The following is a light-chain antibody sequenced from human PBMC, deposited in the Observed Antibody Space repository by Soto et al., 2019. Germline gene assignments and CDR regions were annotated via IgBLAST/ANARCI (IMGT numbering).Light chain of an antibody. CDR3: AAWDDSLGAYV. V-gene: IGLV1-44*01. Sequence: QSVLTQPPSASATPGQRVTISCSGSNSNIGTNTVNWYQQLPGTAPRLLIYTNNQRPSGVPQRVSGSKTGTSASLAIGGLQSEDGADYYCAAWDDSLGAYVFGTGTKVTVL. CDR2: TNN. J-gene: IGLJ1*01. CDR1: NSNIGTNT.